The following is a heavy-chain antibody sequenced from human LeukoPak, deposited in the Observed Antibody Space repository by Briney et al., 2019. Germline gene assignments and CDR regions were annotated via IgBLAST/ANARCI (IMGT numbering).Heavy chain of an antibody. CDR3: ARAIGGSEFFDY. J-gene: IGHJ4*02. V-gene: IGHV3-23*01. CDR1: GFTFSNYV. Sequence: GGSLRLSCAGSGFTFSNYVMSWVRQAPGKGLECVSGISGSGGNTYYADSVKGRFTISRDNSKNTLYLQMNSLRAEDTAVYYCARAIGGSEFFDYWGQGTLVTVSS. CDR2: ISGSGGNT. D-gene: IGHD3-10*01.